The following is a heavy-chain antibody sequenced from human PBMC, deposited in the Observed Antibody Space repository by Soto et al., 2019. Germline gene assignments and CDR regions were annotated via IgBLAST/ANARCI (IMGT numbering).Heavy chain of an antibody. V-gene: IGHV3-23*01. J-gene: IGHJ4*02. D-gene: IGHD6-13*01. CDR1: GFTFSNYA. CDR3: AKRTLTAAGFDY. CDR2: ITGSGGGT. Sequence: EVQLLESGGGLVQPGGSLRLSCAASGFTFSNYAMTWVRQAPGKGLEWVSVITGSGGGTYVDSVKGRFTISRDNSKNTVYLQMNSLRAEDTAVYYCAKRTLTAAGFDYWGQGTLVTVSS.